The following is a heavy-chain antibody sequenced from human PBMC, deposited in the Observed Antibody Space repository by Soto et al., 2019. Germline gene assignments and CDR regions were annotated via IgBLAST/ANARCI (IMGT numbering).Heavy chain of an antibody. CDR1: GDSINKTYG. D-gene: IGHD2-2*01. Sequence: SETLSLTGFVSGDSINKTYGWSWVRQAPGKGLEWIAQIYTPGCRSYMPSISGPITLSVDTFKIQVPLKLTSVTAADTAVYYCARAVYCPTPNCWDDLHYYNIDVLGQGASVTVSS. V-gene: IGHV4-4*02. J-gene: IGHJ6*02. CDR2: IYTPGCR. CDR3: ARAVYCPTPNCWDDLHYYNIDV.